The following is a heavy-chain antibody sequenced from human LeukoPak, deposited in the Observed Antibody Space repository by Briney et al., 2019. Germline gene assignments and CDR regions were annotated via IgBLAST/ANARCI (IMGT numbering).Heavy chain of an antibody. CDR1: GGSISSSSYY. V-gene: IGHV4-39*01. CDR2: IYYSGST. J-gene: IGHJ4*02. Sequence: PSETLSLTCTVSGGSISSSSYYWGWIRQPPGKGLEWIGSIYYSGSTYYNPSLKSRVAISVDTSKNQFSLKLSSVTAADTAVYYCARHASTVDNLDYWGQGTLVTVSS. D-gene: IGHD4-23*01. CDR3: ARHASTVDNLDY.